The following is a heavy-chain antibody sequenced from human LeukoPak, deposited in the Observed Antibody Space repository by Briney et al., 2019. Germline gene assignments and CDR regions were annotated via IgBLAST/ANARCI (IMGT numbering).Heavy chain of an antibody. Sequence: ASVKVSCKASGGTFSSYTISWVRQAPGQGLEWMGRIIPILGIANYAQKFQGRVTITADKSTSTAYMELSSLRSEDTAVYYCARGYKLQLLRYNWKWYYYYYMDVWGKGTTVTVSS. CDR1: GGTFSSYT. CDR3: ARGYKLQLLRYNWKWYYYYYMDV. J-gene: IGHJ6*03. V-gene: IGHV1-69*02. CDR2: IIPILGIA. D-gene: IGHD1-20*01.